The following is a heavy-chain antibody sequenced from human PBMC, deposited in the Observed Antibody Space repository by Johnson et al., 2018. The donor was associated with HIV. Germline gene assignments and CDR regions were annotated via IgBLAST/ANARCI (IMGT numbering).Heavy chain of an antibody. CDR2: ISYDGNNK. J-gene: IGHJ3*02. CDR1: GFTFSSFG. CDR3: ARELVVITADDAFDI. Sequence: QVQLVESGGGVVQPGGSLRLPCAASGFTFSSFGMHWVRQAPGKGLEWVAIISYDGNNKYYADSVKGRFSISRDNSKNTLYLQMNSLRAEDTAVYYCARELVVITADDAFDIWGQGTMVTVSS. D-gene: IGHD2-21*01. V-gene: IGHV3-30*19.